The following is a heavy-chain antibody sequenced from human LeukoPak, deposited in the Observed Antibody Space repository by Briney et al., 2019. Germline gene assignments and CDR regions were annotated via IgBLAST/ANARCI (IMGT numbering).Heavy chain of an antibody. D-gene: IGHD7-27*01. J-gene: IGHJ4*02. CDR1: GFTFSDHY. V-gene: IGHV3-72*01. Sequence: GGSLRLSCAASGFTFSDHYMDWVRQAPGKGLEWVGRTRNKANSYTTEYAASVKGRFTISRDDSKNSLYLQMNSLKTGDTAVYYCARLPLGYWGQGTLVTVSS. CDR2: TRNKANSYTT. CDR3: ARLPLGY.